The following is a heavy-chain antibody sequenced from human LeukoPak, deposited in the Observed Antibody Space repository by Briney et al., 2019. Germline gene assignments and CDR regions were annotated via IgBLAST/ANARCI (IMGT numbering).Heavy chain of an antibody. Sequence: GGSLRLSCAASGFTFSSYAMSWVRQAPGKGLEWVSAISGSGGSTYYADSVKGRFTISRDNSKNTLYLQMNSLRAEDTAVYCCAQDQLRYYYDSSGYFDYWGQGTLVTVSS. CDR2: ISGSGGST. D-gene: IGHD3-22*01. J-gene: IGHJ4*02. CDR3: AQDQLRYYYDSSGYFDY. V-gene: IGHV3-23*01. CDR1: GFTFSSYA.